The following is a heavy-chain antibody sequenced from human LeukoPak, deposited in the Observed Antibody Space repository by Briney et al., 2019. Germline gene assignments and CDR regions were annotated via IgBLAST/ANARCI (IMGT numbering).Heavy chain of an antibody. CDR2: IWSDGIIK. J-gene: IGHJ5*02. V-gene: IGHV3-33*01. Sequence: GRSLRLSCATSGFTFGRYGFHWVRQAPGKGLEWVALIWSDGIIKDYADSVKGRFTISRDNSKKTVDLLMNSLRAEDTALYYCARDEDTSSHFGRLSWGQGTLVTVSS. D-gene: IGHD3/OR15-3a*01. CDR3: ARDEDTSSHFGRLS. CDR1: GFTFGRYG.